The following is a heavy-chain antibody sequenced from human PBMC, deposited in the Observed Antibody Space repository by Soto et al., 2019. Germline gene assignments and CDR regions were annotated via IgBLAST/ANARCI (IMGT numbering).Heavy chain of an antibody. D-gene: IGHD2-2*01. CDR1: GYSFANYG. V-gene: IGHV1-3*01. CDR2: INAGNGNT. Sequence: ASVKVSCKASGYSFANYGIHWVRQAPGQRLEWMGLINAGNGNTKYSQKFQGRVTITRDTSASTAYMELSSLRSEDTAVYYCARDSYCSSTSCYSDAFDIWGQGTMVTVSS. J-gene: IGHJ3*02. CDR3: ARDSYCSSTSCYSDAFDI.